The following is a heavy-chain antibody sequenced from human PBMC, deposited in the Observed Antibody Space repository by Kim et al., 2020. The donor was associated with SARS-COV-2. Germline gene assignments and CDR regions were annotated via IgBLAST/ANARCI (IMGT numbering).Heavy chain of an antibody. CDR2: INHSGST. Sequence: SETLSLTCAVYGGSFSGYYWSWIRQPPGKGLAWIGEINHSGSTNYNPSLKSRVTVSVDTSKNQFSLKLSSVTAADTAVYYCALNPMSVIVVVRPRYYFDYWGQGTLVTVSS. V-gene: IGHV4-34*01. D-gene: IGHD3-22*01. CDR1: GGSFSGYY. J-gene: IGHJ4*02. CDR3: ALNPMSVIVVVRPRYYFDY.